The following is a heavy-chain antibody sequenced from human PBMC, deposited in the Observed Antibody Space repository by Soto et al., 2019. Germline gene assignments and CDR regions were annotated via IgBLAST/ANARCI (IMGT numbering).Heavy chain of an antibody. D-gene: IGHD1-26*01. CDR3: ARVDGTY. Sequence: ASVKVSCKASGYTFTSYVIHWVRQAPGQGLEWMGWINAGNGNTKYSQKFQGGVTITRDTSASTAYMELNSLRSEDTAVYYCARVDGTYWGQGTLVTVSS. CDR1: GYTFTSYV. J-gene: IGHJ4*02. CDR2: INAGNGNT. V-gene: IGHV1-3*01.